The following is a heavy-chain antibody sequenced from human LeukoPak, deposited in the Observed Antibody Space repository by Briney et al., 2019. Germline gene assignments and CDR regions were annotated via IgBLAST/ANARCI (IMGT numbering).Heavy chain of an antibody. CDR2: IYYSGST. V-gene: IGHV4-39*01. D-gene: IGHD6-13*01. J-gene: IGHJ5*02. Sequence: SETLSLTCTVSGGSISSSSYYWGWIRQPPGKGLEWIGSIYYSGSTYHNPSLKSRVTISVDTSKNQFSLKLSSVTAADTAVYYCARRRNLYSSSWYVGGWFDPWGQGTLVTVSS. CDR3: ARRRNLYSSSWYVGGWFDP. CDR1: GGSISSSSYY.